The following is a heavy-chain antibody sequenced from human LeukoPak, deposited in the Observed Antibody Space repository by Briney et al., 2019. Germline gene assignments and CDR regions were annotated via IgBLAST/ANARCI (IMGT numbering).Heavy chain of an antibody. V-gene: IGHV4-59*01. CDR2: IYYSGST. CDR1: GGSISSYY. Sequence: SETLSLTCTVSGGSISSYYWSWIRQPPGKGLEWIGYIYYSGSTNYNPSLKSRVTISVDTSKNQFSLKLSSVTAADTAVYYCARDFPFDIWAKGQWSPSLQ. CDR3: ARDFPFDI. J-gene: IGHJ3*02.